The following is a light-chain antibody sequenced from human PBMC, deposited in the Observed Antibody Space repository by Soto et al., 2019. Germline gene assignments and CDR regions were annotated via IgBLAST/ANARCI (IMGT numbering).Light chain of an antibody. CDR2: EVR. J-gene: IGLJ1*01. Sequence: QSALTQPASVSGSPGQSITISCTGTSSDVGAYNYVSWYQQYPGKAPKVIIFEVRKRPSGVSNRFSGSKSGDTASLTISGLQAEDVADYYCSSYRSSTTFVFGTGTKVTVL. CDR1: SSDVGAYNY. CDR3: SSYRSSTTFV. V-gene: IGLV2-14*01.